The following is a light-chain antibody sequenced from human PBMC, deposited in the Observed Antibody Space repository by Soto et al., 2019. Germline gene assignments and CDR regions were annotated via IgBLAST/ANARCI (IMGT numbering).Light chain of an antibody. CDR2: VAS. CDR3: QKYNSAPWT. CDR1: QGISNY. J-gene: IGKJ1*01. V-gene: IGKV1-27*01. Sequence: DIQMTQSPSSLSASVGDRVTITCRASQGISNYLAWYQQQPGKVPKLLIYVASTLQSGVPSRFSGSGPATDFTLTISSLQPEDVATYYCQKYNSAPWTFGQGTKVEIK.